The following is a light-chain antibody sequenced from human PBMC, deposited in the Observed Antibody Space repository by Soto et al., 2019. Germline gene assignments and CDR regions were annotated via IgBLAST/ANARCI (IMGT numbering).Light chain of an antibody. V-gene: IGKV1-5*03. CDR3: QQYNSYSPWT. J-gene: IGKJ1*01. CDR2: KSS. Sequence: DIQMTQSPSTLSASVGDRVTITCRASQSISSWLAWYQQKPGKAPKLLIYKSSSLESGVPSRFSGSGSGTEFTLTISRLQPDDFATYYCQQYNSYSPWTFGQGTKGEIK. CDR1: QSISSW.